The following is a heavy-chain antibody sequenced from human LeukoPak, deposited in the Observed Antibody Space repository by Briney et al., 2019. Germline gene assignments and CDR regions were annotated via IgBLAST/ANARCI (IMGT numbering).Heavy chain of an antibody. J-gene: IGHJ4*02. CDR2: IRDDGSNK. D-gene: IGHD5-18*01. CDR1: GFTFSTYG. V-gene: IGHV3-30*02. CDR3: AKDFDGYTYGNLDY. Sequence: GGSLRLSCAASGFTFSTYGMRWVRQAPGKGLEWVTFIRDDGSNKYYADSVKGRFTISRDNSKNTLYLQMNSLRAEDTAVYSCAKDFDGYTYGNLDYWGQGTLVTVSS.